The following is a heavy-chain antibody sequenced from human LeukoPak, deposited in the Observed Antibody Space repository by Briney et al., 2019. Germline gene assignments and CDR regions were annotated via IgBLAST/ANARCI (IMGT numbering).Heavy chain of an antibody. CDR2: ISSSSSTI. CDR3: ARDGVTIFGVINY. Sequence: GGSLRLSCAASGFTFSSYSMNWVRQAPGKGLEWISYISSSSSTIYYADSVKGRFTISRDNAKNSLCLQMNSLRAEDTSVYYCARDGVTIFGVINYWGQGTLVTVSS. V-gene: IGHV3-48*01. D-gene: IGHD3-3*01. J-gene: IGHJ4*02. CDR1: GFTFSSYS.